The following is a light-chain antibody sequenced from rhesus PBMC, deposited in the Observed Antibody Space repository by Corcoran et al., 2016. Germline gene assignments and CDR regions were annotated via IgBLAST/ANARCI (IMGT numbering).Light chain of an antibody. Sequence: DIQMTQSPSSLSAPVGDTVTITCRASQSFSSSLAWYQQKPGKAPKLLFYSASSLQSGVPSRFSGTKSRTDFTLTISSLQPEDIASYYCQQYYSYPYSFGQGTKVEIK. V-gene: IGKV1-46*01. J-gene: IGKJ2*01. CDR1: QSFSSS. CDR3: QQYYSYPYS. CDR2: SAS.